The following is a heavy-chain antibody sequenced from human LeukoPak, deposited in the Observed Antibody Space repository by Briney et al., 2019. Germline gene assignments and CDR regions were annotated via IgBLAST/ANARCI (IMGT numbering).Heavy chain of an antibody. Sequence: PGGSLRLSCAASRFTFSSYVMTWVRQAPGKGLEWVSAITGTGGTTYYTHSVRGRFTISRDNSKNTLYLQMNSLRADDTAVYYCAKEGYASGWLGSWGQGTLVTVSS. D-gene: IGHD6-19*01. V-gene: IGHV3-23*01. CDR3: AKEGYASGWLGS. CDR2: ITGTGGTT. J-gene: IGHJ4*02. CDR1: RFTFSSYV.